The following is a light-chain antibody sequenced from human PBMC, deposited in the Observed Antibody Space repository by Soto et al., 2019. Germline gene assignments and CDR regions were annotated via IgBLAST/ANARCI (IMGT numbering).Light chain of an antibody. V-gene: IGKV1-39*01. CDR2: AAS. CDR1: ESISRH. Sequence: DIQMSQSPSSLSASVGDRVTITCRAAESISRHLNWYQQKPGRAPDLLIYAASTLQNGVPSRFTGSGSVTEFTLTIYGLQLEDFATYYCQQDYSTLAPVGQGTRLESK. CDR3: QQDYSTLAP. J-gene: IGKJ5*01.